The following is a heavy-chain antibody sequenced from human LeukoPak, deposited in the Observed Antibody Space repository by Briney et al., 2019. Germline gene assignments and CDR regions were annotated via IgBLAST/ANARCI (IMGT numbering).Heavy chain of an antibody. V-gene: IGHV4-39*07. CDR3: ARPRRGYHRYFDY. CDR1: GGSVSSGSYY. D-gene: IGHD2-2*01. J-gene: IGHJ4*02. CDR2: INHSGST. Sequence: SETLSLTCTVSGGSVSSGSYYWSWIRQPPGKGLEWIGEINHSGSTNYNPSLKSRVTISVDTSKNQFSLKLSSVTAADTAVYYCARPRRGYHRYFDYWGQGTLVTVSS.